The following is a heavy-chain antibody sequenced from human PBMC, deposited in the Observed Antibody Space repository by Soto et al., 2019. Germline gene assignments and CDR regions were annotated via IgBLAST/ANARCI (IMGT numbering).Heavy chain of an antibody. CDR3: ARVRPTALNWFDP. D-gene: IGHD5-18*01. J-gene: IGHJ5*02. CDR1: GGSITTGGSY. V-gene: IGHV4-61*08. CDR2: IYYSGST. Sequence: SETLSLTCTVSGGSITTGGSYWSWIRQHPGKGLEWIGYIYYSGSTNYNPSLKSRVTISVDTSKNQFSLKLSSVTAADTAVYYCARVRPTALNWFDPWGQGTLVTVSS.